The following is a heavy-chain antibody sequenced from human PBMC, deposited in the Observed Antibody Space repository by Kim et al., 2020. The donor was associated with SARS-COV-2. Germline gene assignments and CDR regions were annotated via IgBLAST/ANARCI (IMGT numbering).Heavy chain of an antibody. Sequence: GGSLRLSCAASGFTFSSYGMHWVRQAPGKGLEWVAVISYDGSNKYYADSVKGRFTISRDNSKNTLYLQMNSLRAEDTAVYYWAKDRLPLARGLYYFDYWG. J-gene: IGHJ4*01. CDR1: GFTFSSYG. V-gene: IGHV3-30*18. D-gene: IGHD3-16*01. CDR2: ISYDGSNK. CDR3: AKDRLPLARGLYYFDY.